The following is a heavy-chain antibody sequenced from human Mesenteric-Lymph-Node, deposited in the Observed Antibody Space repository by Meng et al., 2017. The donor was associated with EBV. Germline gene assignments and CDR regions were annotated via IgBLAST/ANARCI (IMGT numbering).Heavy chain of an antibody. V-gene: IGHV4-61*01. CDR2: VYYSGST. D-gene: IGHD3-10*01. CDR3: ARENPARGNWFDP. J-gene: IGHJ5*02. Sequence: HVELQESGPGLVKPSETLSLTCTVSGGSVSSTSYYWSWIRQPPGKRLEWIGYVYYSGSTNYNPSLKSRVTISVDTSKNQFSLNLYSVTAADTAVYYCARENPARGNWFDPWGQGALVTVSS. CDR1: GGSVSSTSYY.